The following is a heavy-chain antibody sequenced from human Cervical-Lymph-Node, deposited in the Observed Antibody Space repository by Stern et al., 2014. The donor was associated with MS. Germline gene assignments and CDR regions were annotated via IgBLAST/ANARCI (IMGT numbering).Heavy chain of an antibody. CDR1: RFTFRSYG. CDR3: AKDRRGGYNYLYGMDV. D-gene: IGHD5-18*01. CDR2: TSYDGGNR. Sequence: VQLVESGGGVVQPGTSLRLSCTGSRFTFRSYGIHWVRQAPGKGLEWGSVTSYDGGNRQYADSVKGRFTISRDNYKNTVYLHLNSLRPEDTGVYHCAKDRRGGYNYLYGMDVWGQGTTVTVS. J-gene: IGHJ6*02. V-gene: IGHV3-30*18.